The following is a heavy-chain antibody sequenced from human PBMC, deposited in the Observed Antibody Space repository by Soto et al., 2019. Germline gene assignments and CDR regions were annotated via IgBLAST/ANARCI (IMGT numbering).Heavy chain of an antibody. J-gene: IGHJ6*02. CDR1: GFAFISYD. Sequence: PWGSLRLSCAASGFAFISYDISWVRQAPGKGLEWVSGISRSGGSTYYADSVKGRFTISRDNSKDTLFVQMSSLRAEDTAVYYCVKAYFGMDVWGQGTTVTVT. CDR3: VKAYFGMDV. V-gene: IGHV3-23*01. CDR2: ISRSGGST.